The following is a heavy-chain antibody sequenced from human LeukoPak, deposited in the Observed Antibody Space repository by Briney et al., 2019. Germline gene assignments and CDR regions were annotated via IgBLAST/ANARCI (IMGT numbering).Heavy chain of an antibody. V-gene: IGHV3-21*01. CDR3: ARDKLVGATRFDL. Sequence: GGSLRLSCAASGFTFSDHYMDWVRQAPGKGLEWVSSISTSSTYIYYADSVKGRFTISRDNAKNSLYLQMNSLRAEDTAVYYCARDKLVGATRFDLWGQGTLVTVSS. J-gene: IGHJ4*02. CDR2: ISTSSTYI. D-gene: IGHD1-26*01. CDR1: GFTFSDHY.